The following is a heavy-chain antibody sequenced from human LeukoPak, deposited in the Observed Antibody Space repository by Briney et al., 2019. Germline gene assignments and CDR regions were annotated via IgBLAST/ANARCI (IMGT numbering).Heavy chain of an antibody. CDR1: GGIFTNYA. CDR2: FIPISGTG. J-gene: IGHJ4*02. CDR3: ASLTHGGSGSYILAY. V-gene: IGHV1-69*06. D-gene: IGHD3-10*01. Sequence: SVKVSCKASGGIFTNYAISWVRQAPGQGLEWMGRFIPISGTGKYAQQFQGRLTITADKSTTTAYMELCGLRSDDTAVYYCASLTHGGSGSYILAYWGQGTLVTVSS.